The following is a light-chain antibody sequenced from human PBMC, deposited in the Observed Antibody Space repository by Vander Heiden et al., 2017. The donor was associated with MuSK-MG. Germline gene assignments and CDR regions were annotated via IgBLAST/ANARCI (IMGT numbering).Light chain of an antibody. CDR2: RDT. Sequence: SYELTQPLSVSVALGQTARITGGGNNIGSKSEHWYQKMPGQAPVSVIHRDTNRPSGIPDRFSGSTSGNTATLTISRAQAGDEADYYCQVWDSSTGVFGGGTKLTVV. CDR3: QVWDSSTGV. V-gene: IGLV3-9*01. CDR1: NIGSKS. J-gene: IGLJ3*02.